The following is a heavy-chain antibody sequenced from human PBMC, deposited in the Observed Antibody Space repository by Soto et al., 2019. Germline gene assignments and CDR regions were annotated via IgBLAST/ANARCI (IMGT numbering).Heavy chain of an antibody. J-gene: IGHJ6*02. CDR1: GGSVSSGSYY. D-gene: IGHD6-13*01. Sequence: KSSETLSLTFTVSGGSVSSGSYYWSWIRQPPGKGLEWIGYIYYSGSTNYNPSLKSRVTISVDTSKNQFSLKLSSVTAADTAVYYCARKAPFSSSWYFYYYYGMDVWGQGTTVTVSS. CDR3: ARKAPFSSSWYFYYYYGMDV. V-gene: IGHV4-61*01. CDR2: IYYSGST.